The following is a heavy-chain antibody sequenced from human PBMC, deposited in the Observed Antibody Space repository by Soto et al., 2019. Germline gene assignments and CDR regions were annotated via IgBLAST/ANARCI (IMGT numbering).Heavy chain of an antibody. CDR1: GYTFSSYD. J-gene: IGHJ4*02. CDR2: LNPNSGDT. CDR3: APPGGGWSLY. Sequence: QVQLVQSGAEVKKPGASVKVSCKASGYTFSSYDINWVRQATGQGLEWMGWLNPNSGDTGYAQKFKGRVTLTRNTSINTAYIEPRCLTSDDKAIYYCAPPGGGWSLYWGQGTLVTVSS. D-gene: IGHD6-19*01. V-gene: IGHV1-8*01.